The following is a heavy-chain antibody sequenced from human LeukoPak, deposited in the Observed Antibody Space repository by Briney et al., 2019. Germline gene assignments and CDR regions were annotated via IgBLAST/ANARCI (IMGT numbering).Heavy chain of an antibody. CDR3: TRHDAVPVIGHGMGV. CDR1: GGSISSYY. D-gene: IGHD3-16*02. V-gene: IGHV4-59*08. CDR2: IYYTGIT. Sequence: PSETLSLTCTVSGGSISSYYWSWIRQPPGKGLEWIGYIYYTGITNYNPSLESRVTISVDTSKNQFSLKLNSVTAADTAVYYCTRHDAVPVIGHGMGVWGQGITVTVSS. J-gene: IGHJ6*02.